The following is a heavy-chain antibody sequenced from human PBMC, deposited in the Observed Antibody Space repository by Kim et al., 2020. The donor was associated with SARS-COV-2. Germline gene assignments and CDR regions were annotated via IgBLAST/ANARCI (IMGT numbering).Heavy chain of an antibody. Sequence: ASVKVSCKASGYTFTGYYMHWVRQAPGQGLEWMGWINPNSGGTNYAQKFQGRVTMTRDTSISTAYMELSRLRSDDTAVYYCARRHDFWSGYYWRNGENDAFDIWGQGTMVTVSS. V-gene: IGHV1-2*02. J-gene: IGHJ3*02. CDR2: INPNSGGT. CDR3: ARRHDFWSGYYWRNGENDAFDI. D-gene: IGHD3-3*01. CDR1: GYTFTGYY.